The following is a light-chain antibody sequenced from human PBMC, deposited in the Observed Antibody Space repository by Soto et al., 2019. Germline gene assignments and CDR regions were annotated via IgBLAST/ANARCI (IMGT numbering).Light chain of an antibody. Sequence: EIVMTQSPATLSVSPGERATLSCRVSQSVSGSLAWYQQKPGQAPRLLIYGASTRATGIPARFSGSGSGTEFTLTINSLQSEDFAVYYCQQYNDWPPWTFGQGTKVESK. CDR1: QSVSGS. CDR3: QQYNDWPPWT. V-gene: IGKV3-15*01. CDR2: GAS. J-gene: IGKJ1*01.